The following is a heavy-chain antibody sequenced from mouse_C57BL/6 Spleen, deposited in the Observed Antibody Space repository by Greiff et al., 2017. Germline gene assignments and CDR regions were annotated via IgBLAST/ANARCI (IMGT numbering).Heavy chain of an antibody. D-gene: IGHD2-4*01. CDR3: ARGSIYYDYGLDY. CDR1: GYSITSGYY. V-gene: IGHV3-6*01. CDR2: ISYDGSN. J-gene: IGHJ2*01. Sequence: EVQVVESGPGLVKPSQSLSLTCSVTGYSITSGYYWNWIRQFPGNKLEWMGYISYDGSNNYNPSLKNRISITRDTSKNQFFLKLNSVTTEDTATYYCARGSIYYDYGLDYWGQGTTLTVSS.